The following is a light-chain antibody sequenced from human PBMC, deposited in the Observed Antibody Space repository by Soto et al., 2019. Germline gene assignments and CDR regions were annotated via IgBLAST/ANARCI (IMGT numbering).Light chain of an antibody. CDR3: QHYNSYSGT. CDR2: DAS. J-gene: IGKJ5*01. Sequence: DNQMTQSPSTLSASVGDRVTIXXRASQSISSWLAWYQQKPGKAPKXLIYDASSLESGVPSRFSGGGAGTEFTLTISSLQPDDFATYYCQHYNSYSGTFGQGTRLEIK. V-gene: IGKV1-5*01. CDR1: QSISSW.